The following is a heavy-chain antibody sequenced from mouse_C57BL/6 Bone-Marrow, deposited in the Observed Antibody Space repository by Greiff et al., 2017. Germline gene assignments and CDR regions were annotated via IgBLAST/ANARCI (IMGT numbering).Heavy chain of an antibody. D-gene: IGHD2-4*01. J-gene: IGHJ4*01. CDR3: ARMIYYDYEGAMDY. CDR2: ISSGSSTI. Sequence: EVKLMESGGGLVKPGGSLKLSCAASGFTFSDYGMHWVRQAPEKGLAWVAYISSGSSTIYYADTVKGRFTISRDNAKNTLFLQMTSLRSEDTAMYYCARMIYYDYEGAMDYWGQGTSVTVSS. V-gene: IGHV5-17*01. CDR1: GFTFSDYG.